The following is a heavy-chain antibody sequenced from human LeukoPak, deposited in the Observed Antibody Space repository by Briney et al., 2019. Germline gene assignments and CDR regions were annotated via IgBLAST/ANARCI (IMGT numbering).Heavy chain of an antibody. D-gene: IGHD1-26*01. J-gene: IGHJ6*03. Sequence: PSETLSLTCNVSGASISNSTYYWGWIRQPPGKVLEWIGSIYYSGSTYYNPSLKSRVTISVDTSKNQFSLKLSSVTAADTAVYYCARDGPYSGSYSRYYYYMDVWGKGTTVTVSS. CDR1: GASISNSTYY. CDR2: IYYSGST. V-gene: IGHV4-39*07. CDR3: ARDGPYSGSYSRYYYYMDV.